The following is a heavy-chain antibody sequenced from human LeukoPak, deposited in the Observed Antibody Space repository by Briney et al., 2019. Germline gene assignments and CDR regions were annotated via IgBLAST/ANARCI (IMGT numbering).Heavy chain of an antibody. CDR1: GFTFSSYS. Sequence: GGSLRLSCAASGFTFSSYSMNWVRQAPGKGLEWVSSISSSSSSYIYYADSVKGRFIISRDNAKNSLYLQMNSLRAEDTAVYYCARAKGRIAAAGSAFDIWGQGTMVTVSS. V-gene: IGHV3-21*01. CDR3: ARAKGRIAAAGSAFDI. D-gene: IGHD6-13*01. J-gene: IGHJ3*02. CDR2: ISSSSSSYI.